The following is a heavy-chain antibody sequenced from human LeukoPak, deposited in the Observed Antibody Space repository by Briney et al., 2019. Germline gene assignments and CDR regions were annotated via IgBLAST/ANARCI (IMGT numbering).Heavy chain of an antibody. CDR1: GGSISSGGYS. J-gene: IGHJ5*02. Sequence: PSQTLSLTCAVSGGSISSGGYSWSWIRQPPGKGLEWIGYIYHSGSTYYNPSLKSRVTISVDRSKNQFSLKLSSVTAADTAVYYCARAHCSGGSCYSGGVLRYYVGWFDPWGQGTLVTVSS. D-gene: IGHD2-15*01. CDR2: IYHSGST. CDR3: ARAHCSGGSCYSGGVLRYYVGWFDP. V-gene: IGHV4-30-2*01.